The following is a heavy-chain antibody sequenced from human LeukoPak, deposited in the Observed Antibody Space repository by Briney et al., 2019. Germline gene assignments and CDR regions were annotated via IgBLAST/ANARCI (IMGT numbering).Heavy chain of an antibody. CDR2: SSAYNGNT. D-gene: IGHD3-9*01. CDR3: ARAPVRYFDWLLPRV. J-gene: IGHJ4*02. Sequence: ASVKVSCKASGYTFTSYGIRWVRQAPGQGLEWMGWSSAYNGNTNYAQKLQGRVTMTTDTSTSTAYMELRSLRSDDTAVYYCARAPVRYFDWLLPRVWGQGTLVTVSS. V-gene: IGHV1-18*01. CDR1: GYTFTSYG.